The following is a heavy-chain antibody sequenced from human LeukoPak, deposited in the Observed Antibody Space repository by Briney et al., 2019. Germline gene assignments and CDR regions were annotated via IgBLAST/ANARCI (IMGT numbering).Heavy chain of an antibody. CDR1: GYIFSTYA. Sequence: GGSLRLSCAASGYIFSTYAMSWVRQAPGKGLEWVSAISGGANTFYADSVKGRFTISRDNSKSTLYLQMNSLRADGTAMYYCARDGITCTRDYWGQGALVTVSS. J-gene: IGHJ4*02. CDR3: ARDGITCTRDY. CDR2: ISGGANT. V-gene: IGHV3-23*01. D-gene: IGHD3-16*01.